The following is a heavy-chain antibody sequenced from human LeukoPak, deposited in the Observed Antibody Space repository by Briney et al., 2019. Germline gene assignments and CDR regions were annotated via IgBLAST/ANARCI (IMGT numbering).Heavy chain of an antibody. CDR2: INHSGST. V-gene: IGHV4-34*01. CDR1: GGSFSGYY. CDR3: ASLNMVRGVISLPSYFDC. D-gene: IGHD3-10*01. Sequence: SETLSLTCAVYGGSFSGYYWSWIRQPPGKGLEWIGEINHSGSTNYNPSLKSRVTISVDTSKTQFSLKLSSVTAADTAVYYCASLNMVRGVISLPSYFDCWGQGTLVTVSS. J-gene: IGHJ4*02.